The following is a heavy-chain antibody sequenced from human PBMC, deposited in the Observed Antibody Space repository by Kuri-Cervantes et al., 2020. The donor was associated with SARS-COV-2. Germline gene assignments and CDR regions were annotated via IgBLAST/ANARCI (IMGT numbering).Heavy chain of an antibody. V-gene: IGHV3-30-3*01. D-gene: IGHD2-2*01. CDR3: ARTLGEDIVVVPAATFDY. CDR1: GFTFSSYA. CDR2: ISYDGSNK. J-gene: IGHJ4*02. Sequence: GSLRLSCAASGFTFSSYAMHWVRQAPGKGLEWVAVISYDGSNKYYADSVKGRFTISRDNSKNTLYLQMNSLRAEDTAVYYCARTLGEDIVVVPAATFDYWGQGTLVTVSS.